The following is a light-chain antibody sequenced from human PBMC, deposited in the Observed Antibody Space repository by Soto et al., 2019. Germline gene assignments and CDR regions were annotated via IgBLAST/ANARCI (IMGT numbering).Light chain of an antibody. CDR2: EVS. J-gene: IGLJ2*01. V-gene: IGLV2-14*01. Sequence: QSALTQPASVSGSPGQSITISCTGTSSDVGGYNYVSWYQQHPDKAPKLMIYEVSNRPSGVSSRFSGSKSGNTASLTISGLQAEDGADYYCSSYTSRKTLICGGGTKVTVL. CDR3: SSYTSRKTLI. CDR1: SSDVGGYNY.